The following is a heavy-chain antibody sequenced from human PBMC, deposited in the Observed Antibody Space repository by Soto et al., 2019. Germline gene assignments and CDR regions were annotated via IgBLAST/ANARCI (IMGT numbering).Heavy chain of an antibody. CDR3: ARLGFVGEGDF. Sequence: GGSLRLSCATSGFTFSRYWIHWVRQAPGEGLVWVSRISGDGVHTDYAESVKGRFTVSRDIAKSTGYLQMNNLRAEDTAIYYCARLGFVGEGDFWGQGILVTVSS. CDR2: ISGDGVHT. V-gene: IGHV3-74*01. CDR1: GFTFSRYW. J-gene: IGHJ4*02. D-gene: IGHD3-16*01.